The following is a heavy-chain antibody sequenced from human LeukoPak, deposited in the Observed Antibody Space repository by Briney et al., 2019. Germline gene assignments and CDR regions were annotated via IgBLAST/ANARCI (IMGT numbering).Heavy chain of an antibody. D-gene: IGHD6-6*01. J-gene: IGHJ5*01. CDR1: GFTFSSYA. Sequence: GGSLRLSCAASGFTFSSYAMNWVRQAPGKGLEWVSSGHSDATTYYADSVKGRFTISRDNSKNTLSLQMNSLRAEDTAVYYCAKGSRIAARPTIWFDSWGQGTLVTVSS. V-gene: IGHV3-23*01. CDR3: AKGSRIAARPTIWFDS. CDR2: SGHSDATT.